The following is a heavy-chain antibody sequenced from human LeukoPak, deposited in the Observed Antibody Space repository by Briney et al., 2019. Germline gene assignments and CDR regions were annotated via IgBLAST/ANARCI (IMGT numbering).Heavy chain of an antibody. J-gene: IGHJ4*02. Sequence: PAGSLRLSCAASGFTFSSYEMNWVRQAPGKGLEWVSYISSSGSTIYYADSVKGRFTISRDNAKNSLYLQMNSLRAEDTAVYYCARSELLTYYYDSSGQGHFDYWGQGTLVTVSS. D-gene: IGHD3-22*01. CDR2: ISSSGSTI. V-gene: IGHV3-48*03. CDR1: GFTFSSYE. CDR3: ARSELLTYYYDSSGQGHFDY.